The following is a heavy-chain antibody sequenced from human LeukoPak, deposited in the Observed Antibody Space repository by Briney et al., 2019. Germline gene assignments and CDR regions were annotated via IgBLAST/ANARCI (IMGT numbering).Heavy chain of an antibody. D-gene: IGHD6-19*01. CDR2: IYYSGST. Sequence: SETLSLTCTVSGGSISSSSYYWGWIRQPPGKGLEWIGSIYYSGSTYYNPSLKSRVTISVDTSKNQFSLKLSSVTAADTAVYYCARKSVARGMSWFDPWGQGTLVTVSS. V-gene: IGHV4-39*07. J-gene: IGHJ5*02. CDR1: GGSISSSSYY. CDR3: ARKSVARGMSWFDP.